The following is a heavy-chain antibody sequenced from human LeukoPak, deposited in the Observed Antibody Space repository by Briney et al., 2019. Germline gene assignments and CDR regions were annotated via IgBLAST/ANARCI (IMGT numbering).Heavy chain of an antibody. J-gene: IGHJ4*02. Sequence: GGSLRLSCAASGFTFSSYAMSWVRQAPGKGLEWVSAISGSGGSTYYADSVKGGFTIARDNSTNTLYLQMNSLRAEATAVYYCARDQNAVVAQAGAFDYWGQGTLVTVSS. CDR2: ISGSGGST. CDR1: GFTFSSYA. D-gene: IGHD2-2*01. V-gene: IGHV3-23*01. CDR3: ARDQNAVVAQAGAFDY.